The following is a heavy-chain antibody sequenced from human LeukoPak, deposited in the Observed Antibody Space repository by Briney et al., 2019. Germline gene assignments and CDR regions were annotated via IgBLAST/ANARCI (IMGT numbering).Heavy chain of an antibody. CDR1: GGSISSGDYY. Sequence: KSSETLSLTCTVSGGSISSGDYYWSWIRQPPGKGLEWIGYIYYSGSTYYNPSLKSRVTISVDTSKNQFSLKLSSVTAADTAVYYCARWSGYLSLATQNYFDYWGQGTLVTVSS. CDR3: ARWSGYLSLATQNYFDY. CDR2: IYYSGST. D-gene: IGHD3-3*01. J-gene: IGHJ4*02. V-gene: IGHV4-30-4*01.